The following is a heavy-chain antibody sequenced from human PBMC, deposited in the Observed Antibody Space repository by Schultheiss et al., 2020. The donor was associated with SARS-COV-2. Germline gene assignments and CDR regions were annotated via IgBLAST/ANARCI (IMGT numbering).Heavy chain of an antibody. CDR2: IIPIFGIA. D-gene: IGHD6-13*01. J-gene: IGHJ3*02. Sequence: KISCKASGGTFSSYAISWVRQAPGQGLEWMGRIIPIFGIANYAQKFQGRVTITADESTSTAYMELSSLRSDDTAVYYCAREAGYSRGAFDIWGQGTMVTVSS. CDR1: GGTFSSYA. CDR3: AREAGYSRGAFDI. V-gene: IGHV1-69*15.